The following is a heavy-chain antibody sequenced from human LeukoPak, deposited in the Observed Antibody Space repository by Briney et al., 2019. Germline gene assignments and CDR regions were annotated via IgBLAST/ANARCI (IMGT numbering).Heavy chain of an antibody. CDR3: NTYVGATAY. CDR2: IKTKTDDGAT. CDR1: GFTFSNAR. Sequence: GGSLRLSCAASGFTFSNARMNWVRQAPGKGLEWVGRIKTKTDDGATDYSAPVKARFTISRDDSKTTLYLQMNGLKTEDTAIYYCNTYVGATAYWGQGTLVTVSS. J-gene: IGHJ4*02. D-gene: IGHD1-26*01. V-gene: IGHV3-15*01.